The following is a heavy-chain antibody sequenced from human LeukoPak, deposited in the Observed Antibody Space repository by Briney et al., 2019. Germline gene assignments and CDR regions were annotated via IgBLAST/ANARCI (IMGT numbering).Heavy chain of an antibody. V-gene: IGHV4-39*01. Sequence: PSETLSLTCTVSGGSISSSSYYWGWIRQPPGKGLEWIGSIYYSGSTYYNPSLKSRVTISVDTSKNQFSLKLSSVTAADTAVYYCARLTYYYDSSGFEDAFDIWGQGTMVTVSS. CDR1: GGSISSSSYY. CDR2: IYYSGST. J-gene: IGHJ3*02. CDR3: ARLTYYYDSSGFEDAFDI. D-gene: IGHD3-22*01.